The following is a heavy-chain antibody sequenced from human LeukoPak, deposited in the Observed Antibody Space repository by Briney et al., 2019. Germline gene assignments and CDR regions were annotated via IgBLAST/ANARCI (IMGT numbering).Heavy chain of an antibody. CDR3: AREHYYGSGSYYNVNWFDP. J-gene: IGHJ5*02. Sequence: SETLSLTCTVSGGSISSYYWSWIRQPPGKGLEWIGYIYYSGSTNYNPSLESRVTISVDTSKNQFSLELSSVTAADTAVCYCAREHYYGSGSYYNVNWFDPWGQGTLVTVSS. V-gene: IGHV4-59*01. CDR2: IYYSGST. CDR1: GGSISSYY. D-gene: IGHD3-10*01.